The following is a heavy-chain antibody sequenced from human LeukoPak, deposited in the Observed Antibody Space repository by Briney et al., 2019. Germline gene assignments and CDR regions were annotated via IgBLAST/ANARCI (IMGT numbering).Heavy chain of an antibody. CDR2: VDPEDGET. CDR3: ATGTKIVVVPDY. V-gene: IGHV1-24*01. D-gene: IGHD3-22*01. Sequence: GASVKVSCKVSGYTLTELSMHWVRQAPGKGLEWMGGVDPEDGETIYAQKFQGRVTMTEDTSTDTAYMELSSLRSEDTAVYYCATGTKIVVVPDYWGQGTLVTVSS. J-gene: IGHJ4*02. CDR1: GYTLTELS.